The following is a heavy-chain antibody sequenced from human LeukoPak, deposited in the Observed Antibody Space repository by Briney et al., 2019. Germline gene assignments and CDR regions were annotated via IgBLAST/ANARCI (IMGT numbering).Heavy chain of an antibody. D-gene: IGHD3-10*01. Sequence: ASVKVSCKASGYTFTSYGISWVRQAHGQGLEWMGWISAYNGNTNYAQKLQGRVTMTTDTSTSTAYMEVRSLRSDDTAVDDCARDGRQKVRGGTDYGGQGTLVTVSS. CDR2: ISAYNGNT. V-gene: IGHV1-18*04. CDR3: ARDGRQKVRGGTDY. CDR1: GYTFTSYG. J-gene: IGHJ4*02.